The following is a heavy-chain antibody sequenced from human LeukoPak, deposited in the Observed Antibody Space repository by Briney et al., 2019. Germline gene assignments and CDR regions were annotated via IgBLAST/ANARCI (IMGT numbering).Heavy chain of an antibody. CDR3: ARGTKGSSSWILVDY. Sequence: EASVKVSCKASGYTFTGYYMHWVRQAPGQGLEWMGWINPNSGGTNYAQKFQGRVTMTRDTSISTAYMELSRLRSDDTAVYYCARGTKGSSSWILVDYWGQGTLVTVSS. V-gene: IGHV1-2*02. CDR1: GYTFTGYY. CDR2: INPNSGGT. D-gene: IGHD6-13*01. J-gene: IGHJ4*02.